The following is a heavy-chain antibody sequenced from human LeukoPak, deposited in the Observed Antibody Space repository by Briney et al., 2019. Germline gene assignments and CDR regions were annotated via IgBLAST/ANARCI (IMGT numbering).Heavy chain of an antibody. Sequence: SVKVSCEASGGSFSSYAISWMRQAPGQGLEWMGGILPIVNTADYAQKFQGRVTITADESTSTAYMDLSSLRSEDTAVYYCARVAYDYVWGSYRYPFYYFDYWGQGTLSPSPQ. CDR1: GGSFSSYA. V-gene: IGHV1-69*13. CDR3: ARVAYDYVWGSYRYPFYYFDY. D-gene: IGHD3-16*02. CDR2: ILPIVNTA. J-gene: IGHJ4*02.